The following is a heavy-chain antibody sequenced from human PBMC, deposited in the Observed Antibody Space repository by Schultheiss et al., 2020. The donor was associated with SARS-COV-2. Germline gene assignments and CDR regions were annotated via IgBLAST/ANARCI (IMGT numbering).Heavy chain of an antibody. Sequence: GESLKISCAASGFTFSDYYMSWIRQAPGKGLEWVSVIYSCGSTYYADSVKGRFTISRDNSKNTLYLQMNSLRAGDTAVYYCARSPLVGDSSGYLFDYWGQGTLVTVSS. V-gene: IGHV3-66*01. D-gene: IGHD3-22*01. J-gene: IGHJ4*02. CDR2: IYSCGST. CDR3: ARSPLVGDSSGYLFDY. CDR1: GFTFSDYY.